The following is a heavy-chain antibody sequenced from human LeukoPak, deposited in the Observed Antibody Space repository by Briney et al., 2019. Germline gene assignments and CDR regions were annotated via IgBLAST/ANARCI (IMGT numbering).Heavy chain of an antibody. CDR3: ARDLSPSYDFWSGRLDF. CDR1: GFTFSSYS. J-gene: IGHJ4*02. Sequence: PGGSLRLSCAASGFTFSSYSMNWVRQAPGKGLEWVSSISSSSSYIYYAGSVKGRFTISRDNSKNTLYLQMNSLRGEDTAVYYCARDLSPSYDFWSGRLDFWGQGTLVTVSS. V-gene: IGHV3-21*01. D-gene: IGHD3-3*01. CDR2: ISSSSSYI.